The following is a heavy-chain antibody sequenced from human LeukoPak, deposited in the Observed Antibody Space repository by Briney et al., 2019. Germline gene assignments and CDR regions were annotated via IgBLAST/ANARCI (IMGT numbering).Heavy chain of an antibody. V-gene: IGHV3-66*01. CDR1: GFSVRDNY. D-gene: IGHD6-19*01. J-gene: IGHJ4*02. CDR2: IYSSGST. Sequence: GGSLRLSCAASGFSVRDNYMSWVRQAPGKGLEWVSVIYSSGSTYYADSVKGRFTISRDNSKNTLYLQMNSLRAEDTAVYYCASRVAVVGLDHWGRGTLVTVSS. CDR3: ASRVAVVGLDH.